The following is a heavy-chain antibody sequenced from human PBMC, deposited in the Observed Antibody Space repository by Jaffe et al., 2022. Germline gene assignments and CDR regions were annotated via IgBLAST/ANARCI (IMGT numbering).Heavy chain of an antibody. D-gene: IGHD3-22*01. J-gene: IGHJ4*02. Sequence: EVQLVESGGGLVQPGGSLRLSCAASGFTFSSYEMNWVRQAPGKGLEWVSYISSSGSTIYYADSVKGRFTISRDNAKNSLYLQMNSLRAEDTAVYYCARSYYYDSSGSDLDYWGQGTLVTVSS. CDR1: GFTFSSYE. V-gene: IGHV3-48*03. CDR3: ARSYYYDSSGSDLDY. CDR2: ISSSGSTI.